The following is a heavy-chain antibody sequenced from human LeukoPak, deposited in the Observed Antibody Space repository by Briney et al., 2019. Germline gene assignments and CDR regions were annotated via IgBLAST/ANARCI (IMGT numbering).Heavy chain of an antibody. D-gene: IGHD6-6*01. J-gene: IGHJ3*02. V-gene: IGHV3-74*01. CDR1: GFTFSSYW. CDR3: ARDGHSSSAFDI. CDR2: INTDGSST. Sequence: PGGSLRLSCAASGFTFSSYWMHWVRQAPGKGLVWVSRINTDGSSTSYADSVKGRFTISRDNAKNTLYLQMNNLRAEDTAVYYCARDGHSSSAFDIWGQGTMVTVSS.